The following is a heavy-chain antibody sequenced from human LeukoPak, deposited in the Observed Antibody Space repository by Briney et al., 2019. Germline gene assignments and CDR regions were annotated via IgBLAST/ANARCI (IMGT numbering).Heavy chain of an antibody. Sequence: SETLSLTCTVSGGSISSYYWSWVRQPPGKGLEWIGYIYYSGSTNYNPSLKSRVTISVDTSKNQFSLKLSSVTAADTAVYYCARDGGSYSFDYWGQGTLVTVSS. D-gene: IGHD1-26*01. CDR2: IYYSGST. V-gene: IGHV4-59*01. CDR3: ARDGGSYSFDY. CDR1: GGSISSYY. J-gene: IGHJ4*02.